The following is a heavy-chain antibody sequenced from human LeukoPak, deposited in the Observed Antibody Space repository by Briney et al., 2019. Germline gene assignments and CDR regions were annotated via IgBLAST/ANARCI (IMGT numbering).Heavy chain of an antibody. V-gene: IGHV3-48*03. D-gene: IGHD4-17*01. Sequence: GGSLRLSCAASGFTFSSYEMNWVRQAPGKGLEWVSYISSSGSTIYYADSVKGRFTISRDNSKNTLYLQMNSLRAEDTAVYYCAKPPYGDHYYYYYYMDVWGKGTTVTVSS. CDR1: GFTFSSYE. J-gene: IGHJ6*03. CDR3: AKPPYGDHYYYYYYMDV. CDR2: ISSSGSTI.